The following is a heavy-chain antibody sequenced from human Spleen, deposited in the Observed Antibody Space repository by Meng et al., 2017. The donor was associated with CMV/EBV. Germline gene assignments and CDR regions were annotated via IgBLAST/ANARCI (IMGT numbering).Heavy chain of an antibody. Sequence: SCKASGYTFTSSGISWVRQAPGQGLEWLGWISAYNDKTNYAQKVQGRVTMTTDTSTSTAYMELRGLRSDDTAVYYCARDQGQGYFDYWGQGTLVTVSS. V-gene: IGHV1-18*01. J-gene: IGHJ4*02. CDR3: ARDQGQGYFDY. CDR1: GYTFTSSG. CDR2: ISAYNDKT.